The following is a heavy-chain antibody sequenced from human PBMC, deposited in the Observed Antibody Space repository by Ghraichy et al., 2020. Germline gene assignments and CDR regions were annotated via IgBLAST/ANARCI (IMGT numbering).Heavy chain of an antibody. CDR3: AIRDLSSGWYFGH. V-gene: IGHV4-4*02. Sequence: SETLSLTCAVSGGSISNNNWWGWVRQPPGKGLEWIGEIYHSGSTNYSPSLKSRVTISVDKSKNQFSLKLKSVTAADTAVYYCAIRDLSSGWYFGHWGQGTLVTVSS. J-gene: IGHJ4*02. CDR1: GGSISNNNW. CDR2: IYHSGST. D-gene: IGHD6-19*01.